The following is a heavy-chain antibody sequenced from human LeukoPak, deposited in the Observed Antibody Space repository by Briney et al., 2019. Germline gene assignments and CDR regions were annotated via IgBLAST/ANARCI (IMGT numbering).Heavy chain of an antibody. CDR3: ATGTSYRDSFDV. CDR1: GGTFTTYP. Sequence: GASVKLSCKASGGTFTTYPINWVRQAPGQGLEWMGRIIPILSQSNYAQKFKGTVSITANEFTDTVNMELSSLRSEDTAVYYCATGTSYRDSFDVWGQGTKVTVSS. D-gene: IGHD3/OR15-3a*01. J-gene: IGHJ3*01. V-gene: IGHV1-69*11. CDR2: IIPILSQS.